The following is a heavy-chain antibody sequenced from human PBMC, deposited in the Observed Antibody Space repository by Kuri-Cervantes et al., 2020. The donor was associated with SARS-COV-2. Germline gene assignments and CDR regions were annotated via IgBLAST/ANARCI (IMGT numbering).Heavy chain of an antibody. CDR2: IKSKTDGGTT. V-gene: IGHV3-15*01. J-gene: IGHJ4*02. D-gene: IGHD3-3*01. CDR1: GFTFSNAW. CDR3: TTDPRGYDFWSGYYSPRKKIADY. Sequence: GESLKISCAASGFTFSNAWMSWVRQAPGKGLEWVGRIKSKTDGGTTDYAAPVKGRFTISRDDPENTLFLQMNSLKTEDTAVYYCTTDPRGYDFWSGYYSPRKKIADYWGQGTLVTVSS.